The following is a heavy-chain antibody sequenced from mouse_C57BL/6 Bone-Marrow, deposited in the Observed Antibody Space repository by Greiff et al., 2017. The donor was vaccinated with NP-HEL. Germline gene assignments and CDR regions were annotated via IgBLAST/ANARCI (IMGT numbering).Heavy chain of an antibody. CDR3: AREGGLRRDFDG. CDR2: ISDDGSN. J-gene: IGHJ1*03. Sequence: EVQLQESGPGLVKPSQSLSLTCSVTGYSITSGYYWNWIRQFPGNQLEWTGYISDDGSNYYTPSLTNRISITRDTSKNQFFLKLNTVTAEDTATYYWAREGGLRRDFDGGGTGTTVTVSS. V-gene: IGHV3-6*01. D-gene: IGHD2-4*01. CDR1: GYSITSGYY.